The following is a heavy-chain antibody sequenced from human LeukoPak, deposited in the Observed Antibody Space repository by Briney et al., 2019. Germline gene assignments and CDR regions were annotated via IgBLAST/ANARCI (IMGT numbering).Heavy chain of an antibody. J-gene: IGHJ3*02. Sequence: GGSLRLSCAASGFTFSSYAMSWVRQAPGKGLEWVSAISSSGGSTYYADSVKGRFTISRDNSKNTLYLQMNSLRAEDTAVYYCAAGETEYYYDSSGYQPYAFDIWGQGTMVTVSS. CDR2: ISSSGGST. D-gene: IGHD3-22*01. V-gene: IGHV3-23*01. CDR1: GFTFSSYA. CDR3: AAGETEYYYDSSGYQPYAFDI.